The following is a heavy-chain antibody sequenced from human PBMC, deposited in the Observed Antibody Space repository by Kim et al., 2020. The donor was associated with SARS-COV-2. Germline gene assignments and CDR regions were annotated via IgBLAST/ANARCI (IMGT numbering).Heavy chain of an antibody. V-gene: IGHV5-51*01. J-gene: IGHJ4*02. CDR3: ARRDYNSGWFFDF. D-gene: IGHD6-19*01. Sequence: HTPSFQGQVTISADKSSSTAYLEWSSLKASDTAIYYCARRDYNSGWFFDFWGQGTLVTVSS.